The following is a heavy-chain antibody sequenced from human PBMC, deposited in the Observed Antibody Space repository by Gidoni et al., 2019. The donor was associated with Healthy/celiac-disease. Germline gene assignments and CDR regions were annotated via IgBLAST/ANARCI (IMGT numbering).Heavy chain of an antibody. CDR3: ARAERKSWLAAAGTGYYYGMDV. J-gene: IGHJ6*02. Sequence: QVQLQESGPGLVKPSETLSLTCTVPGGAISSYYWSWLRQPPGKGLEWIGYIYYSGSTNYNPSLKSRVTISVDTSKNQFSLKLSSVTAADTAVYYCARAERKSWLAAAGTGYYYGMDVWGQGTTVTVSS. CDR1: GGAISSYY. D-gene: IGHD6-13*01. CDR2: IYYSGST. V-gene: IGHV4-59*01.